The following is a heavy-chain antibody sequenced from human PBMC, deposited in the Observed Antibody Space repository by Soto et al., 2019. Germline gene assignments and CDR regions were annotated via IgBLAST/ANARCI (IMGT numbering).Heavy chain of an antibody. Sequence: EVQLLESGGGLVQPGGSLRLSCAASGFTFSSYALSWVSKAPGKGLEWVSALSGTGDSADYANSVKGRFTISRDDSKTTLYLVMSSLRVEDTAIYYCARDNGNYGSGSFAHWGQGTLVTVSS. CDR2: LSGTGDSA. CDR3: ARDNGNYGSGSFAH. J-gene: IGHJ4*02. CDR1: GFTFSSYA. V-gene: IGHV3-23*01. D-gene: IGHD3-10*01.